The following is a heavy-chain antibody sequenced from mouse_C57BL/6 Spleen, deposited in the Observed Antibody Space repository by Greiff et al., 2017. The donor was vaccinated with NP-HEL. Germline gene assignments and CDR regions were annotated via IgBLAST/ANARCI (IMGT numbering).Heavy chain of an antibody. D-gene: IGHD2-1*01. J-gene: IGHJ4*01. Sequence: QVQLQQSGAELARPGASVKLSCKASGYTFTSYGISWVKQRTGQGLEWIGEIYPRSGNTYYNEKFKGKATLTADKSSSTAYMELRSLTSEDSAVYVCARGEVTTRPDYYAMDYWGQGTSVTVSS. CDR3: ARGEVTTRPDYYAMDY. CDR2: IYPRSGNT. CDR1: GYTFTSYG. V-gene: IGHV1-81*01.